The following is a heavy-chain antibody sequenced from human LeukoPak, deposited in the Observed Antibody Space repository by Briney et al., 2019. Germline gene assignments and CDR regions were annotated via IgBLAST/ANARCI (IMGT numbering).Heavy chain of an antibody. V-gene: IGHV3-23*01. D-gene: IGHD1-26*01. J-gene: IGHJ4*02. Sequence: GGSLRLSCAASGFTFSSYWMHWVRQAPGKGLEWVSAISGSGGSTYYADSVKGRFTISRDNSKNTLYLQMNSLRAEDTAVYYCAKTHIPKYSGSFYYFDYWGQGTLVTVSS. CDR3: AKTHIPKYSGSFYYFDY. CDR2: ISGSGGST. CDR1: GFTFSSYW.